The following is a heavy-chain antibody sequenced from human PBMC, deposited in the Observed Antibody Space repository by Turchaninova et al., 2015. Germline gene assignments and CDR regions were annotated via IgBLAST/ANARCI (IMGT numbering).Heavy chain of an antibody. V-gene: IGHV4-59*01. CDR2: IPYSGRT. CDR1: GRPINKYY. Sequence: QLQLPESGPGLVKPSETLALRCTGSGRPINKYYWSWIRQPPGKGLGWIGQIPYSGRTTYNPSLKSRVTISVDTSKNHFSLKVKSVTAADTAVYYCAREDYGDSRIYYWGQGTLVTVSS. J-gene: IGHJ4*02. CDR3: AREDYGDSRIYY. D-gene: IGHD4-17*01.